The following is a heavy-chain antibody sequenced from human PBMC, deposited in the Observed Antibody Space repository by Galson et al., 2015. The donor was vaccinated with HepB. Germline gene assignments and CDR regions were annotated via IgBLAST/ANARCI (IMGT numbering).Heavy chain of an antibody. V-gene: IGHV4-61*01. CDR1: GGSVSSGSYY. CDR2: IYYSGST. D-gene: IGHD3-22*01. Sequence: SETLSLTCTVSGGSVSSGSYYWSWIRQPPGKGLEWIGYIYYSGSTNYNPSLKSRVTISVDTSKNQFSLKLSSVTAADTAVYYCARNYYDSSGYYYPAFSYFDYWGQGTLVTVSS. J-gene: IGHJ4*02. CDR3: ARNYYDSSGYYYPAFSYFDY.